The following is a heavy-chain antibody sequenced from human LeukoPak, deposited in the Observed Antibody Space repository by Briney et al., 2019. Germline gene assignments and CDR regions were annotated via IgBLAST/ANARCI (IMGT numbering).Heavy chain of an antibody. J-gene: IGHJ5*02. CDR2: IIPIFGTA. CDR3: ARDRDLGAAHWFDP. D-gene: IGHD6-6*01. V-gene: IGHV1-69*01. CDR1: GGTFSSYA. Sequence: GASVKVSXKASGGTFSSYAISWVRQAPGQGLEWMGGIIPIFGTANYAQKFQGRVTITADESTSTAYMELSSLRSEDTAVYYCARDRDLGAAHWFDPWGQGTLVTVSS.